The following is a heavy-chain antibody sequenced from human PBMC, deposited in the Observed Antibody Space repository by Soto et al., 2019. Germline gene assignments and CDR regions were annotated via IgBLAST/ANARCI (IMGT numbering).Heavy chain of an antibody. CDR1: GDYISRIGYY. V-gene: IGHV4-31*11. D-gene: IGHD6-6*01. CDR2: IYYSETN. CDR3: XRELSSSGPEYYYGMDV. J-gene: IGHJ6*02. Sequence: PSENFSLTYALSGDYISRIGYYWSWIRQHPGKGLEWIGYIYYSETNYYNQTPKSPVTISVDKSKNPSSLKLCSVTAADTAVYYCXRELSSSGPEYYYGMDVWGQGTRVTFSS.